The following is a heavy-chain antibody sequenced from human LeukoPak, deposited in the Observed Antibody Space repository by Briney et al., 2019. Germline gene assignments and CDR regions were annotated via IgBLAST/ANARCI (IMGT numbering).Heavy chain of an antibody. CDR3: AKDLGGSEYGYRVY. V-gene: IGHV1-69*04. CDR1: GGTFSSYA. J-gene: IGHJ4*02. D-gene: IGHD3-16*01. CDR2: IIPILGIA. Sequence: ASVKVSCKASGGTFSSYAISWVRQAPGQGLEWMGRIIPILGIANYAQKFQGRVTITADKSTSTAYMELSSLRSEDTAVYYCAKDLGGSEYGYRVYWGQGTLVTVSS.